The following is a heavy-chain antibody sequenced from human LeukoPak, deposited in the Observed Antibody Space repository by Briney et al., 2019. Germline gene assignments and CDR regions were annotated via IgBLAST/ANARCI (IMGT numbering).Heavy chain of an antibody. CDR2: IYYSGST. Sequence: SETPSLTCTVSGGSISSYYWSWIRQPPGKGMEWIGYIYYSGSTNYNPSLKSRVTISVDTSKNEFSLKLSSVTAADTAVYYCARGSYYDSRSPVGYWGQGTLVTVSS. V-gene: IGHV4-59*01. CDR1: GGSISSYY. D-gene: IGHD3-22*01. CDR3: ARGSYYDSRSPVGY. J-gene: IGHJ4*02.